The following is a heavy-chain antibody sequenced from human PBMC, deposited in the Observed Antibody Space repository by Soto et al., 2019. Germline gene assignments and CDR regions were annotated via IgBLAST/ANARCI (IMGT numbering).Heavy chain of an antibody. CDR2: IIPIFGTA. J-gene: IGHJ4*02. CDR1: GGTFSSYA. Sequence: ASVKVSCKASGGTFSSYAISWVRQAPGQGLEWMGGIIPIFGTANYAQKFQGRVTITADESTSTAYMELSSLRSEDTAVYYCARSTSDDSSGYYFTYWGQGTLVTVSS. CDR3: ARSTSDDSSGYYFTY. D-gene: IGHD3-22*01. V-gene: IGHV1-69*13.